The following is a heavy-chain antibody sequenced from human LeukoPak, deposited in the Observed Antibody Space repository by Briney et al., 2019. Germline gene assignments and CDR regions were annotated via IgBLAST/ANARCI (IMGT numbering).Heavy chain of an antibody. D-gene: IGHD1-26*01. CDR2: ISSTTNYI. V-gene: IGHV3-21*01. CDR1: GFTFSNYN. J-gene: IGHJ3*02. CDR3: ARVIIVGATGI. Sequence: GGSLRLSCAASGFTFSNYNMNWVRPAPGKGLAWVSSISSTTNYIYYADSVKGRFTISRDNAKNSLYLQMNSLRAEDTAVYYCARVIIVGATGIWGQGTMVTVSS.